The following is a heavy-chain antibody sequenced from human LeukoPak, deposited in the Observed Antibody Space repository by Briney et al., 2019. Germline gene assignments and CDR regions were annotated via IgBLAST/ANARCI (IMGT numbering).Heavy chain of an antibody. Sequence: GGSLRLSCAASGFTSSSYAMSWVRQAPGKGLEWVSAISGSGGSTYYADSVKGRFTISRDNSKNTLYLQMNSLRAEDTAVYYCAKDSDIVVVPAAIPRGSFDYWGQGTLVTVSS. CDR1: GFTSSSYA. V-gene: IGHV3-23*01. CDR2: ISGSGGST. J-gene: IGHJ4*02. D-gene: IGHD2-2*02. CDR3: AKDSDIVVVPAAIPRGSFDY.